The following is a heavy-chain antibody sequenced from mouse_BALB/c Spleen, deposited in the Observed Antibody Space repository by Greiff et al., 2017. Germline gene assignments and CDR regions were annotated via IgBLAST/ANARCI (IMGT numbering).Heavy chain of an antibody. J-gene: IGHJ2*01. CDR1: GFTFSSFG. CDR3: ARDLGRGYFDY. Sequence: EVQGVESGGGLVQPGGSRKLSCAASGFTFSSFGMHWVRQAPEKGLEWVAYISSGSSTIYYTDTVKGRFTISRDNPKNTLFLQMTSLRSEDTAMYYCARDLGRGYFDYWGQGTTLTVSS. D-gene: IGHD4-1*01. CDR2: ISSGSSTI. V-gene: IGHV5-17*02.